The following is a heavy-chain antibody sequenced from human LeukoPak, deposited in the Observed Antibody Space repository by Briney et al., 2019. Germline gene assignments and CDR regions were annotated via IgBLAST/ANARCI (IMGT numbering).Heavy chain of an antibody. CDR1: GFTFSTLC. D-gene: IGHD6-6*01. CDR3: AKSIETRPDLGPHDY. V-gene: IGHV3-64*04. J-gene: IGHJ4*02. Sequence: GGSLRLSCAASGFTFSTLCMHWVRQAPGKGLEYVSVISSDGGSTYYADSVKGRFTISRDNSKNTLYVQMNSLRAEDTAVYYCAKSIETRPDLGPHDYWGQGTLVTVSP. CDR2: ISSDGGST.